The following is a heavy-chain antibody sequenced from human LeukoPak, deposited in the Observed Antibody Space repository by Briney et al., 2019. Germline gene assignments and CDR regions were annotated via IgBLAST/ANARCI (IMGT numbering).Heavy chain of an antibody. Sequence: GGSLRLSCGASGFTFSDYYMNWFRQAPGKGLEWISYISSTGKCTKYVDSVKGRFTISRDNAKNTLYLQMSSLRGDDTAVYYCVRRERDFDLDDLWGQGTLVTVSS. J-gene: IGHJ5*02. CDR3: VRRERDFDLDDL. CDR1: GFTFSDYY. V-gene: IGHV3-11*03. CDR2: ISSTGKCT. D-gene: IGHD1-26*01.